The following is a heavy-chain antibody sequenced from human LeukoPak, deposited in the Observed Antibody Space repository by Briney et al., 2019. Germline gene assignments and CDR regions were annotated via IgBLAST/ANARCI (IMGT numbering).Heavy chain of an antibody. CDR1: GGSFSGYY. J-gene: IGHJ4*02. V-gene: IGHV4-34*01. CDR3: AREVAVADPFDY. Sequence: SETLSLTCVVYGGSFSGYYWSWIRQPPGKGLEWIGEINHSGSTNYNPSLKSRVTISVDTSKNQFSLKLSSVTAADTAVYYCAREVAVADPFDYWGQGTLVTVSS. D-gene: IGHD6-19*01. CDR2: INHSGST.